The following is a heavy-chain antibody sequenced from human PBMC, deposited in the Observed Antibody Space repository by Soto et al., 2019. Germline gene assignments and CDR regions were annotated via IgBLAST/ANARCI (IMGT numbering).Heavy chain of an antibody. V-gene: IGHV1-18*01. CDR1: GYTFTSYG. Sequence: ASVKVSCKASGYTFTSYGISWVRQAPGQGLEWMGWISAYNGNTNCAQKPQGRVTMTTDTSTSTAYMELRSLRSDDTAVYYCARDAPPSFTIFGVEDYMDVWGKGTTVTVSS. CDR3: ARDAPPSFTIFGVEDYMDV. CDR2: ISAYNGNT. D-gene: IGHD3-3*01. J-gene: IGHJ6*03.